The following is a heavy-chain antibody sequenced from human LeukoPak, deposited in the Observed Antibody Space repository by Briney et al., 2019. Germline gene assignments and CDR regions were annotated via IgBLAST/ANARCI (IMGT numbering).Heavy chain of an antibody. CDR3: ATTAGAAGGYYGMDV. Sequence: SVKVSCKASGGTFSSYTISWVRQAPGQGLEWMGRIIPILGIANYAQKFQGRVTITADKSTSTAYMEQSSLRSEDTAVYYCATTAGAAGGYYGMDVWGQGTTVSDSS. J-gene: IGHJ6*01. D-gene: IGHD6-13*01. V-gene: IGHV1-69*02. CDR2: IIPILGIA. CDR1: GGTFSSYT.